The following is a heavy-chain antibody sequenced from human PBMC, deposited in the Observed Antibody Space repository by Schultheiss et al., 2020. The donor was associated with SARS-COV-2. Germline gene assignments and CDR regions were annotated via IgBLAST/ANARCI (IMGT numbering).Heavy chain of an antibody. CDR1: GYTFTSYG. J-gene: IGHJ4*02. Sequence: ASVKVSCKASGYTFTSYGISWVRQAPGQGLEWMGWISAYNGNTNYAQKLQGRVTMTTDTSTSTAYMEVSRLRYDDTAVYYCARGLPYSSSWYYGYWGQGTLVTVSS. D-gene: IGHD6-13*01. CDR3: ARGLPYSSSWYYGY. CDR2: ISAYNGNT. V-gene: IGHV1-18*01.